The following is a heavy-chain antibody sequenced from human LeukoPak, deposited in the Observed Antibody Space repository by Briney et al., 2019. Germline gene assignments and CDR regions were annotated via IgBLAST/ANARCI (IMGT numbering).Heavy chain of an antibody. V-gene: IGHV3-48*01. CDR1: GFTFSSYS. D-gene: IGHD6-13*01. CDR2: ISSSSSTI. Sequence: GGSLRLSCAASGFTFSSYSMNWVRQAPGKGLEWVSYISSSSSTIHYADSVKGRFTISRDNAKNSLYLQMNSLRAEDTAVYYCARDHDSSSCPYFDYWGQGTLVTVSS. J-gene: IGHJ4*02. CDR3: ARDHDSSSCPYFDY.